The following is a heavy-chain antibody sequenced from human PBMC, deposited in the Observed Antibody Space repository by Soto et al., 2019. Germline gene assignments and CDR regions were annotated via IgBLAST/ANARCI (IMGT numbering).Heavy chain of an antibody. V-gene: IGHV4-30-2*01. Sequence: QVQLQESGSGLVKPSQTLVLTCTVSGDSISRDGSSWSWLRQPPGKGLEWIGYIYHSGATYYNPSLKSRVTTSVDKSKNQFSLSLASVTAADTAVCYCAREMSYYFDSWGHGTLVTVSS. J-gene: IGHJ4*01. CDR2: IYHSGAT. CDR3: AREMSYYFDS. CDR1: GDSISRDGSS.